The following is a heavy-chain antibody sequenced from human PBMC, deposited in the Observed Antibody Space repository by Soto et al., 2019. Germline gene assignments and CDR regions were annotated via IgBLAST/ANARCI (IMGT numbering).Heavy chain of an antibody. CDR1: GGTFSSYA. CDR3: AREYKVTMVRAYGMDV. Sequence: GASVKVSCKASGGTFSSYAISWVRQAPGQGLEWMGGIIPIFGTANYAQKFQGRVTITADESTSTAYMELSSLRSEDTAVYYCAREYKVTMVRAYGMDVWGQGTTVTAAS. J-gene: IGHJ6*02. V-gene: IGHV1-69*13. CDR2: IIPIFGTA. D-gene: IGHD3-10*01.